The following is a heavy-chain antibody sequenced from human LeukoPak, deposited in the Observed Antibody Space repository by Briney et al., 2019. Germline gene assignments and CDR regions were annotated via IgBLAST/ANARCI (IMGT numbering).Heavy chain of an antibody. CDR2: ITWNGGST. D-gene: IGHD3-22*01. CDR1: GFTFSSYA. V-gene: IGHV3-20*04. CDR3: AKDSSSYYDGAFDI. J-gene: IGHJ3*02. Sequence: GGSLRLSCAASGFTFSSYAVSWVRQAPGKGLEWVSGITWNGGSTGYADSVTGRFTISRDNAKNSLYLQMNSLRAEDTALYYCAKDSSSYYDGAFDIWGQGTMVTVSS.